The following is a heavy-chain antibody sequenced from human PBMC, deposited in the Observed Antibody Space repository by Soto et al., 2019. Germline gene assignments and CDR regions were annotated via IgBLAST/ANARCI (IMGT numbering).Heavy chain of an antibody. D-gene: IGHD1-26*01. J-gene: IGHJ2*01. CDR2: ISNDGSKK. Sequence: PGGSLRLSCAVSGLTFSDYAIHWVRQAPGEGLEWVAVISNDGSKKFYIDSVKGRFTISRDNSRKTLYLQMNSLRAEDTAVYYCAREGGSGSPDWYFNVWGRGTLVTVSS. V-gene: IGHV3-30*04. CDR3: AREGGSGSPDWYFNV. CDR1: GLTFSDYA.